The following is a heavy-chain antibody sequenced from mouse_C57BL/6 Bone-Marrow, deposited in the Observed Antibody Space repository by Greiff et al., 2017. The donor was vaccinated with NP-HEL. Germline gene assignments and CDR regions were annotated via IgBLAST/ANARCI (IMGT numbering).Heavy chain of an antibody. CDR3: ARVLYSNYEDAMDY. CDR1: GYTFTSYW. Sequence: QVQLQQPGAELVKPGASVKLSCKASGYTFTSYWMHWVKQRPGQGLEWIGMIHPNSGSTNYNEKFKGKATLTVDKSSSTAYMQLSSLTSEDSAVYYCARVLYSNYEDAMDYWGQGTTVTVSS. D-gene: IGHD2-5*01. J-gene: IGHJ4*01. CDR2: IHPNSGST. V-gene: IGHV1-64*01.